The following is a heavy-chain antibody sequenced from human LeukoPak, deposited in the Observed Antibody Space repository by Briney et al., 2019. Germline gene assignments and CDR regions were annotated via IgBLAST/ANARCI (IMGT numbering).Heavy chain of an antibody. V-gene: IGHV3-64D*06. J-gene: IGHJ4*02. CDR2: ISSNGGST. CDR1: GFTFSSYA. Sequence: PGGSLRLSCSASGFTFSSYAMHWVRQAPGKGLEYVSAISSNGGSTYYADSVKGRFTISRDNSKSTLYLQMSSLRAEDTAVYYCVKDLLAVAGTSNYWGQGTLVTVSS. CDR3: VKDLLAVAGTSNY. D-gene: IGHD6-19*01.